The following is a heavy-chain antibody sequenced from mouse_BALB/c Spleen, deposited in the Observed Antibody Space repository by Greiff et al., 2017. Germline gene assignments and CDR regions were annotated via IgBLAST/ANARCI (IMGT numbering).Heavy chain of an antibody. CDR1: GFSLTSYG. Sequence: QVQLQQSGPGLVQPSQSLSITCTVSGFSLTSYGVHWVRQSPGKGLEWLGVIWSGGSTDYNAALKSRLSISKDNSKSQVFLKMNSLQTDDTARYYCARDHDFDYWGQGTTLTVSS. CDR3: ARDHDFDY. J-gene: IGHJ2*01. V-gene: IGHV2-4-1*01. D-gene: IGHD2-3*01. CDR2: IWSGGST.